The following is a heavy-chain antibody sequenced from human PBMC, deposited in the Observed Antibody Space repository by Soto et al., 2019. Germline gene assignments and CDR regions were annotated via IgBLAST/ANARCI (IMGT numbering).Heavy chain of an antibody. D-gene: IGHD5-18*01. CDR3: ARCIQGDYYYGMDV. CDR1: GYTFYSHS. Sequence: QAQLVQSGAEVRKPGASVKVSCKASGYTFYSHSISWVRQAPGQGLEWMGRINADYGNTQYAQKFRGRVTMTTDTPTTTVYMELTNLRSDDPAVYYCARCIQGDYYYGMDVWGQGTTVTVSS. V-gene: IGHV1-18*01. CDR2: INADYGNT. J-gene: IGHJ6*02.